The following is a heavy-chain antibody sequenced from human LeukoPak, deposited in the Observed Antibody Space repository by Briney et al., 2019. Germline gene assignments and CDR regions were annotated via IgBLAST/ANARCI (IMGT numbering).Heavy chain of an antibody. V-gene: IGHV3-7*01. Sequence: GGSLRLSCAASGFTFSSYWMSWVRQVPGKGLEWVANIKQDGSEKYYVDSVKGRFTISRDNAKNSLYLQMNSLRAEDTAVYYCARDRYSSGWFYFDYWGQGTLVTVSS. CDR1: GFTFSSYW. J-gene: IGHJ4*02. D-gene: IGHD6-19*01. CDR2: IKQDGSEK. CDR3: ARDRYSSGWFYFDY.